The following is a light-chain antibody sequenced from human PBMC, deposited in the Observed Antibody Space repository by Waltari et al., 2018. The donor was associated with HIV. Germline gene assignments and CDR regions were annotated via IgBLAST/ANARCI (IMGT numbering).Light chain of an antibody. CDR3: MQELQAPRT. Sequence: DIVMTQSPLSLPVTPGEPASISCRSRQSLLHSNGYNYLDWYLQKPGQSQQLLIYLGSNRASGVPDKFSGSGSGTDVKQKISRVEAEDVGVYYGMQELQAPRTFGQGTKVEI. CDR2: LGS. J-gene: IGKJ1*01. V-gene: IGKV2-28*01. CDR1: QSLLHSNGYNY.